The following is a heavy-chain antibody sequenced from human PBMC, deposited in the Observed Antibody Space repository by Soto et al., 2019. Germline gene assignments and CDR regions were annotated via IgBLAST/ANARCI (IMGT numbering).Heavy chain of an antibody. CDR2: IKEDGSEK. D-gene: IGHD3-3*01. CDR1: GFTFSGYW. CDR3: ASTRGY. V-gene: IGHV3-7*05. J-gene: IGHJ4*02. Sequence: EVQLVESGGGLVQPGGSLRLSCAASGFTFSGYWMKWVRQAPGKGLEWVATIKEDGSEKYYVDSVKSRFTISRDSAKNSVHLQMNSLRVEDTAVYYCASTRGYWGQGTLVTVSS.